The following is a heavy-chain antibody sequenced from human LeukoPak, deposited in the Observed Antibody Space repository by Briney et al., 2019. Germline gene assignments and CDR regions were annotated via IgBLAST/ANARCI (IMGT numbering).Heavy chain of an antibody. D-gene: IGHD1-26*01. V-gene: IGHV4-61*08. J-gene: IGHJ4*02. CDR1: GFSLSTRGVG. CDR3: ASGSYYFDC. Sequence: ASGPTLVNPTQTLTLTCTFSGFSLSTRGVGVGWIRQTPGKALEWNGYIYYSGSTNYNPSLKSRVTISVDTTKNQFSLKLSSVTAADTAVYYCASGSYYFDCWGQGTLVTVSS. CDR2: IYYSGST.